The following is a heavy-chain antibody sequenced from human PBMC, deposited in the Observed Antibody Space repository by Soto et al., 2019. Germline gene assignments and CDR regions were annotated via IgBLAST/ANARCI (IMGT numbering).Heavy chain of an antibody. CDR3: ARAPKVSGASQTRPDF. D-gene: IGHD6-25*01. CDR2: ISPSGNT. Sequence: SETLSLTCSMYTGSFSGYYWSWIRQLPGKGLEWIGEISPSGNTNYSPSLKSRASISIDTPKTQFSLNLASVSAADTAVYYCARAPKVSGASQTRPDFWGQGTLVTVSS. CDR1: TGSFSGYY. V-gene: IGHV4-34*01. J-gene: IGHJ4*02.